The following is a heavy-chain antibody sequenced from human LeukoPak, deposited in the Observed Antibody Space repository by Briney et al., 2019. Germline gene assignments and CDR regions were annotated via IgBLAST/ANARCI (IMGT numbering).Heavy chain of an antibody. V-gene: IGHV4-59*12. D-gene: IGHD2-2*01. CDR2: IYYSGST. CDR1: GGSISSYY. Sequence: SETLSLTCTVSGGSISSYYWSWIRQPPGKGLEWIGYIYYSGSTNYNPSLKSRVTISVDTSKNQFSLKLSSVTAADTAVYYCARGAVVPAARGWFDPWGQGTLVTVSS. CDR3: ARGAVVPAARGWFDP. J-gene: IGHJ5*02.